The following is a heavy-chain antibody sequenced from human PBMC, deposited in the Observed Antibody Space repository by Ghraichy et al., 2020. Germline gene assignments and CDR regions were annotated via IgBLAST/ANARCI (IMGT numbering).Heavy chain of an antibody. J-gene: IGHJ6*02. Sequence: GESLNISCAASGFTFDEYSMYWVRQAPGKGLEWVSLISWDGGVTRYADSVKGRFTIPRDNSKNSLHLQMDSLRPEDSALYFCAKAYTVKTVTMGMDVWGQGTTVTVSS. CDR3: AKAYTVKTVTMGMDV. CDR2: ISWDGGVT. V-gene: IGHV3-43D*03. D-gene: IGHD4-17*01. CDR1: GFTFDEYS.